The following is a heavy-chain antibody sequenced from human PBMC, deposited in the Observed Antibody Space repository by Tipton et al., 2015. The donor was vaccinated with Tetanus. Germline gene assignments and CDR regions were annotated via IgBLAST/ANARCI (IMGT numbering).Heavy chain of an antibody. V-gene: IGHV4-61*08. CDR2: IYYSGST. CDR3: ARAEGRYFDL. Sequence: TLSLTCTVSGGSISSGGYYWSWIRQPPGKGLEWIGYIYYSGSTNYNPSLKSRVTISVDTSKNQFSLKLSSVTAADTAVYYCARAEGRYFDLWGRGTLVTVSS. CDR1: GGSISSGGYY. J-gene: IGHJ2*01.